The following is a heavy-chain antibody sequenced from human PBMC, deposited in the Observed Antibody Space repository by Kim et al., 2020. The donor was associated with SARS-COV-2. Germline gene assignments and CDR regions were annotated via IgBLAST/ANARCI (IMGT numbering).Heavy chain of an antibody. J-gene: IGHJ6*02. CDR1: GFTFDDYA. D-gene: IGHD3-3*01. V-gene: IGHV3-9*01. CDR3: AKHMRSSWSGYIPPYYYYGMDV. Sequence: GGSLRLSCAASGFTFDDYAMHWVRQAPGKGLEWVSGISWNSGSIGYADSVKGRDTISRDNAKNSLYLQMNSLRAEDTALYYCAKHMRSSWSGYIPPYYYYGMDVWGQGTTVTVSS. CDR2: ISWNSGSI.